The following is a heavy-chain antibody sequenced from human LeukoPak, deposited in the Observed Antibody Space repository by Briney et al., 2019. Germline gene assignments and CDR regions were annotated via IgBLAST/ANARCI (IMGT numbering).Heavy chain of an antibody. V-gene: IGHV4-30-2*01. D-gene: IGHD6-13*01. Sequence: SETLSLTCTVSGGSISSGGYYWSWIRQPPGEGLEWIGYIYHSGSTYYNPSLKSRVTISVDRSKNQFSLKLSSVTAADTAVYYCARESHRYSSSSTDYWGQGTLVTVSS. CDR1: GGSISSGGYY. J-gene: IGHJ4*02. CDR2: IYHSGST. CDR3: ARESHRYSSSSTDY.